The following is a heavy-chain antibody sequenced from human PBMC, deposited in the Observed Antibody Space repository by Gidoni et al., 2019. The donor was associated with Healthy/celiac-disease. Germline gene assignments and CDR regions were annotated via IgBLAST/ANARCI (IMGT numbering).Heavy chain of an antibody. J-gene: IGHJ4*02. CDR3: AKVADYYDSSGVPSYFDY. Sequence: EVQLLESGVGVVQPGGSLRLSCAASGFTFSSYAMSWVRQAPGKGLEWVSAISGSGGSTYYADSVKGRFTISRDNSKNTLYLQMNSLRAEDTAVYYCAKVADYYDSSGVPSYFDYWGQGTLVTVSS. V-gene: IGHV3-23*01. CDR1: GFTFSSYA. D-gene: IGHD3-22*01. CDR2: ISGSGGST.